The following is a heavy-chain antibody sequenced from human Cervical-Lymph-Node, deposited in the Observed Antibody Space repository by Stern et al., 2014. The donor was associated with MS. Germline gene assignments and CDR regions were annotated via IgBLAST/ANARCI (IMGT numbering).Heavy chain of an antibody. CDR2: IYYIGTT. Sequence: QLQLQESGPGLVQPSETLSLTCTVSGGSISNYYLSWIRQPPGKGLEWIGYIYYIGTTNYNPSLKRRVTISVDTSKNQFSLRLSSVSVADTAVYYCARHGDTSFVYWGQGTLVTISS. V-gene: IGHV4-59*08. J-gene: IGHJ4*02. D-gene: IGHD2-21*02. CDR3: ARHGDTSFVY. CDR1: GGSISNYY.